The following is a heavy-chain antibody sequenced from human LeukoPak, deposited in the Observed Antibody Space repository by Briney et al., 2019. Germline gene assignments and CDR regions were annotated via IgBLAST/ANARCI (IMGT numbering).Heavy chain of an antibody. J-gene: IGHJ5*02. V-gene: IGHV4-34*01. D-gene: IGHD2-2*02. CDR2: INHSGST. CDR3: ARHGLGYCSSTSCYTPIAYNWFDP. CDR1: GGSFSGYY. Sequence: PSETLSLTCAVYGGSFSGYYWSWIRQPPGKGLEWIGEINHSGSTNYNPSLKSRVTISVDTSKNQFSLKLSSVTAADTAVYYCARHGLGYCSSTSCYTPIAYNWFDPWGQGTLVTVSS.